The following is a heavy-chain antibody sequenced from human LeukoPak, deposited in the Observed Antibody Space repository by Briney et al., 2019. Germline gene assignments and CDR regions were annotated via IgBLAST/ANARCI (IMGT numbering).Heavy chain of an antibody. D-gene: IGHD6-25*01. V-gene: IGHV4-61*08. CDR2: IYSTGST. J-gene: IGHJ4*02. Sequence: ASETLSLTCAVSGGSVGSGGHFWSWIRQPPGQGLEWIVYIYSTGSTNYNPSLKSRITMAVDTSKNQFALRLSSVIAADTAVYYCARTMSQSGGYRYYFDSCGQGTLVTVSS. CDR3: ARTMSQSGGYRYYFDS. CDR1: GGSVGSGGHF.